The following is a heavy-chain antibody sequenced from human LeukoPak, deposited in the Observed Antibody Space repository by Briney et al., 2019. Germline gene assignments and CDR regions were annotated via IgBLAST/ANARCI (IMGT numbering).Heavy chain of an antibody. CDR3: ARPNYYDSSGYQY. CDR2: ISGSGGST. V-gene: IGHV3-23*01. J-gene: IGHJ4*02. D-gene: IGHD3-22*01. CDR1: GFTFSSYW. Sequence: GGSLRLSCVASGFTFSSYWMSWVRQAPGKGLEWVSAISGSGGSTYYADSVKGRFTISRDNSKNTLYLQMNSLRAEDTAVYYCARPNYYDSSGYQYWGQGTLVTVSS.